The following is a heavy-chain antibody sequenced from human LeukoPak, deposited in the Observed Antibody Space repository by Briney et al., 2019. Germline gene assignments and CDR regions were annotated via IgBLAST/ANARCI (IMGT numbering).Heavy chain of an antibody. J-gene: IGHJ5*02. CDR1: GGSISIYY. V-gene: IGHV4-59*12. CDR3: ARAGCSGGNCYLQYNWFDP. D-gene: IGHD2-15*01. Sequence: SETLSLTCTVSGGSISIYYWSWIRQPPGKGLEWIGYIYDSGSTNYNPSLKSRVTISVDTSKNQFSLKLSSVTAADTAVYYCARAGCSGGNCYLQYNWFDPWGQGTLVTVSS. CDR2: IYDSGST.